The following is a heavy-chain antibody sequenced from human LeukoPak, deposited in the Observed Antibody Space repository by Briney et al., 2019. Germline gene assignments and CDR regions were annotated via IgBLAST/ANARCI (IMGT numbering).Heavy chain of an antibody. V-gene: IGHV3-53*05. CDR1: GFTVSSNY. J-gene: IGHJ3*02. Sequence: PGGSLRLSCAASGFTVSSNYMSWVRQAPGKGLEWVSVIYSGGSTYYADSVKGRFTISRDNSKNTLYLQMNSLRAEDTAVYYCARRRGAYCSGGSCYDSAFDIWGQGTMVTVSA. CDR2: IYSGGST. CDR3: ARRRGAYCSGGSCYDSAFDI. D-gene: IGHD2-15*01.